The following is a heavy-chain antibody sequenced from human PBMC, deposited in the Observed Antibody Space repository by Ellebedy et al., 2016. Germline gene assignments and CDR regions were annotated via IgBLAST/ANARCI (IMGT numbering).Heavy chain of an antibody. Sequence: GESLKISCAASGFTFSSYSMNWVRQAPGKGLEWVSYISSSSSTIYYADSVKGRFTISRDNAKNSLYLQMNSLRDEDTAVYYCARVGLLTSEYFQHWGQGTLVTVSS. CDR1: GFTFSSYS. CDR2: ISSSSSTI. J-gene: IGHJ1*01. V-gene: IGHV3-48*02. D-gene: IGHD3-22*01. CDR3: ARVGLLTSEYFQH.